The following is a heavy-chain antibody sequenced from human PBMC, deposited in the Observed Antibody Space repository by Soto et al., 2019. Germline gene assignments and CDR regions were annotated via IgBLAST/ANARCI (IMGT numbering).Heavy chain of an antibody. D-gene: IGHD3-9*01. CDR1: GFPFDNYD. Sequence: DVQLVESGGGLVQPGRSLRLSCAASGFPFDNYDMHWVRQAPGRGLEWVSGISWNSDTIGYADSVKGRFTISRDNAKNSLYLHMNSLIAEDTALYYCAIRVFYGAFDVWGQGTMVTVSS. V-gene: IGHV3-9*01. J-gene: IGHJ3*01. CDR2: ISWNSDTI. CDR3: AIRVFYGAFDV.